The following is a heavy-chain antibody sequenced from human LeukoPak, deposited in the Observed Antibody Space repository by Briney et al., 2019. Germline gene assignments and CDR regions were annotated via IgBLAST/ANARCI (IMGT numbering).Heavy chain of an antibody. D-gene: IGHD3-3*02. V-gene: IGHV4-59*01. CDR2: IYYSGST. Sequence: SETLSLTCAVHGGSFSGYYWSWIRQPPGKGLEWIGYIYYSGSTNYNPSLKSRVTISVDTSKNQFSLNLTSVTAADTAVYYCARGGIRQTFDNWGQGTLVTVSS. J-gene: IGHJ4*02. CDR3: ARGGIRQTFDN. CDR1: GGSFSGYY.